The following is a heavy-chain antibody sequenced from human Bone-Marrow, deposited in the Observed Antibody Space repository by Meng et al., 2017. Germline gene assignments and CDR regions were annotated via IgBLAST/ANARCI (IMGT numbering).Heavy chain of an antibody. CDR3: ARGPTTMSHDFDY. CDR2: INHGGST. D-gene: IGHD4-11*01. CDR1: GGAVSSYY. J-gene: IGHJ4*02. Sequence: QVPLQPCGTGLFEPSDTLSLTCVVYGGAVSSYYWSWIRQPPGKGLEWIGEINHGGSTNYNPSLESRATISVDTSQNNLSLKLSSVTAADSAVYYCARGPTTMSHDFDYWGQGTLVTVSS. V-gene: IGHV4-34*01.